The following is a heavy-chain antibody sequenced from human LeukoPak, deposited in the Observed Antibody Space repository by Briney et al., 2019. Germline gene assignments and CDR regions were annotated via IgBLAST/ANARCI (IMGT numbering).Heavy chain of an antibody. D-gene: IGHD3-22*01. V-gene: IGHV4-59*01. CDR2: IYYSGST. CDR1: GGSISSYY. J-gene: IGHJ3*02. CDR3: ARARNYYDSSGFYYEGDAFDI. Sequence: PSETLSLTCTVSGGSISSYYWSWIRQPPGKGLEWIGYIYYSGSTNYNPSLKSRVTISVDTSKNHFSLKLSSVTAADTAVYYCARARNYYDSSGFYYEGDAFDIWGQGTMVTVSS.